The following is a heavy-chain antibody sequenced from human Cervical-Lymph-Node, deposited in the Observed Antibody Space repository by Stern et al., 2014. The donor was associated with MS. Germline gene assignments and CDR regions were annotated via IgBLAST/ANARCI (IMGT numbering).Heavy chain of an antibody. J-gene: IGHJ4*02. CDR3: GSRGLQQISD. CDR1: GYTLTSYH. V-gene: IGHV1-46*01. D-gene: IGHD2-15*01. Sequence: QVQLVESGAEVKEPGASVKLSCKASGYTLTSYHMHWVRQAPGQGLEWMGVINPNDAGATYAQRFQGRVTMTRDTSTNTVYMELSSLTSEDTAVYYCGSRGLQQISDWGQGSLVIVSS. CDR2: INPNDAGA.